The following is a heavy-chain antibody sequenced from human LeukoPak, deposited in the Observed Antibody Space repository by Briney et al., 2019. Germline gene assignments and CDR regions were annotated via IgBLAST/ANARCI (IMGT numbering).Heavy chain of an antibody. Sequence: GGSLRLSCAASGFTFSSYAMSWVRQAPGKELEWVSAISGSGGSTYYADSVKGRFTISRDNSKNTLYLQMNSLRAEDTAVYYCAKEGIAVAGTSWYFDYWGQGTLVTVSS. CDR1: GFTFSSYA. CDR2: ISGSGGST. D-gene: IGHD6-19*01. V-gene: IGHV3-23*01. CDR3: AKEGIAVAGTSWYFDY. J-gene: IGHJ4*02.